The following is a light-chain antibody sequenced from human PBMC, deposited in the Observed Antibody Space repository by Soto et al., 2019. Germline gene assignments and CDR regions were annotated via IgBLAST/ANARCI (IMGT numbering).Light chain of an antibody. J-gene: IGLJ1*01. Sequence: VLTQPPSVSGAPGQRVTISCTGSNSNIGAGYDVHWYQQLPGTAPKLLIYGNSNRPSGVPDRFSGSKSGTSASLTIAGLQAEDEADYYCQSYGDSLSGYVFGTGTRSPS. V-gene: IGLV1-40*01. CDR2: GNS. CDR3: QSYGDSLSGYV. CDR1: NSNIGAGYD.